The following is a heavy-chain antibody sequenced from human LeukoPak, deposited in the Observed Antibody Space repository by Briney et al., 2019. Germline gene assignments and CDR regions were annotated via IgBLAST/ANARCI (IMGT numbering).Heavy chain of an antibody. CDR1: RFTFSSCG. J-gene: IGHJ4*02. CDR2: IRSDGNNK. Sequence: GGSLKLSCAESRFTFSSCGMHWVRQAPGKGLEWVAFIRSDGNNKYYADSVKGRFTISRDNSKDTLFLQMDSLRGEDTALYYCARDAGASTSYYYFDYWGQGTLVTVSS. CDR3: ARDAGASTSYYYFDY. V-gene: IGHV3-30*02. D-gene: IGHD1-26*01.